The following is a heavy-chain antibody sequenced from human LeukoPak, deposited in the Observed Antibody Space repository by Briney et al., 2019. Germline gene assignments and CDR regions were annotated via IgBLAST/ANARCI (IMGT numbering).Heavy chain of an antibody. CDR3: AKGVVELYYYYGMDV. CDR2: ISWNSGGI. Sequence: PGGSLRLSCAASGFTFDDYAMHWVRQAPGKGLEWVSGISWNSGGIGYADSVKGRFTISRDSAKNSLYLQMNSLRAEDTALYYCAKGVVELYYYYGMDVWGQGTTVTVSS. D-gene: IGHD2-21*01. J-gene: IGHJ6*02. CDR1: GFTFDDYA. V-gene: IGHV3-9*01.